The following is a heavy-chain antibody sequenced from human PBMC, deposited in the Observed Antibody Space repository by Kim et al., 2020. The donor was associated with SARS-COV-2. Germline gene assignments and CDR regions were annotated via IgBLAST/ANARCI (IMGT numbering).Heavy chain of an antibody. Sequence: SVKVSCKASGGTFSSYAISWVRQAPGQGLEWMGGIIPIFGTANYAQKFQGRVTITADESTSTAYMELSSLRSEDTAVYYCATSGRVRGVIGGDYYYYGMDVWGQGTTVTVSS. J-gene: IGHJ6*02. CDR1: GGTFSSYA. V-gene: IGHV1-69*13. D-gene: IGHD3-10*01. CDR3: ATSGRVRGVIGGDYYYYGMDV. CDR2: IIPIFGTA.